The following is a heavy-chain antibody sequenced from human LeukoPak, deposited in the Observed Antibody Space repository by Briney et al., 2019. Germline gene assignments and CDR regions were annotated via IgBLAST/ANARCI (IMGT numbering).Heavy chain of an antibody. D-gene: IGHD2-15*01. CDR2: IYYSGST. V-gene: IGHV4-39*02. Sequence: PSETLSLTCTVSGGSISSSSYYWGWIRQPPGKGLEWIGSIYYSGSTYYNPFLKSRVTISVDTSKNQFSLKLSSVTAADTAVYYCAKDQYFTPNYFDYWGQGTLVTVSS. J-gene: IGHJ4*02. CDR3: AKDQYFTPNYFDY. CDR1: GGSISSSSYY.